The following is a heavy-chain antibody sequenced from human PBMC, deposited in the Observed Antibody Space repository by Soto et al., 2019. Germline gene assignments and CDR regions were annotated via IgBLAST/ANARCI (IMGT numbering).Heavy chain of an antibody. Sequence: QVQLVQSGAEVKKPGASVKVSCKASGYTFTSYDIHWVRQATGPGIEWMGLMNPNRGNTGYAKKFQGRSTMTRNTSISTADMDLRTLISEATAVYYCARERTGMTSMDVWGQGTTVTVSS. D-gene: IGHD1-1*01. V-gene: IGHV1-8*01. J-gene: IGHJ6*02. CDR3: ARERTGMTSMDV. CDR2: MNPNRGNT. CDR1: GYTFTSYD.